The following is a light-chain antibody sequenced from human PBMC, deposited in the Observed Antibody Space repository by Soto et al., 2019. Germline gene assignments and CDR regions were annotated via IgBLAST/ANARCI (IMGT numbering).Light chain of an antibody. J-gene: IGLJ2*01. CDR2: GNS. CDR3: QSYDSSLSGSI. CDR1: SSNIGAGYY. V-gene: IGLV1-40*01. Sequence: QSVLTQPPSVSGAPGQRVTISCTGSSSNIGAGYYVHWYQQLPGTVPKLLIYGNSNRPSGVPDRFSGSKSGTSASLAITGLQAEDEADYYCQSYDSSLSGSIFGGGTQLTVL.